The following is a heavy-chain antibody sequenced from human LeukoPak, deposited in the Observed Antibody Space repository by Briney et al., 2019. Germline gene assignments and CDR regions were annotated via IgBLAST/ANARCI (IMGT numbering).Heavy chain of an antibody. Sequence: PGGSLRLSCAASGFTFSSYGMHWVRQAPGKGLEWVSDISSSGSSTYYADSVRGRFTISRDNSKNTLFLQMNSLSAADTAVYYCARVSSGGSHYWGQGTLVTVS. CDR2: ISSSGSST. J-gene: IGHJ4*01. CDR3: ARVSSGGSHY. V-gene: IGHV3-23*01. D-gene: IGHD6-25*01. CDR1: GFTFSSYG.